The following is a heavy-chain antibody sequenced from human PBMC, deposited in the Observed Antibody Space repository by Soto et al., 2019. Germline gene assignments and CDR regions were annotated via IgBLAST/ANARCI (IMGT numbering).Heavy chain of an antibody. D-gene: IGHD6-19*01. J-gene: IGHJ6*02. Sequence: QVQLVQSGAEVKKPGASVKVSCKASGYTFTSYDINWVRQATGQGLEWMGWMNPNSGNTGYAQKFQGRVTMTRTTSISTAYMELSSLRSEDTAVYYCARVKRSSGWYSYYYYGMDVWGQGTTVTVSS. CDR3: ARVKRSSGWYSYYYYGMDV. CDR2: MNPNSGNT. CDR1: GYTFTSYD. V-gene: IGHV1-8*01.